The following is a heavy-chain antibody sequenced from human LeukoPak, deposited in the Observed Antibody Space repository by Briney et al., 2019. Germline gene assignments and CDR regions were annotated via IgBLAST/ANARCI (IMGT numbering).Heavy chain of an antibody. CDR2: MNPNSGNT. CDR1: GYTFTSYD. CDR3: ASRSTYYDFWSGYYDRYYYYGMDV. V-gene: IGHV1-8*01. D-gene: IGHD3-3*01. Sequence: ASVKVSCKASGYTFTSYDINWVRQATGQGLERMGWMNPNSGNTGYAQKFQGRVTMTRNTSISTAYMELSSLRYEDTAVYYCASRSTYYDFWSGYYDRYYYYGMDVWGQGTTVTVSS. J-gene: IGHJ6*02.